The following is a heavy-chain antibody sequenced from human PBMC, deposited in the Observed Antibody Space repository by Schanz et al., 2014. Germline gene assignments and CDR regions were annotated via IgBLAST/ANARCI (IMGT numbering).Heavy chain of an antibody. V-gene: IGHV3-23*04. CDR3: ARGPSSGVWELPDY. Sequence: EVQLVESGGCLVQPGGSLRLSCAASGFTFSRNAINWVRQAPGRGLEWVSVISGSGDNTNYADSVRGRFTISRDNSKNTMYMQMNSLRAEDTAVYYCARGPSSGVWELPDYWGQGTLVTVSS. D-gene: IGHD1-26*01. CDR1: GFTFSRNA. J-gene: IGHJ4*02. CDR2: ISGSGDNT.